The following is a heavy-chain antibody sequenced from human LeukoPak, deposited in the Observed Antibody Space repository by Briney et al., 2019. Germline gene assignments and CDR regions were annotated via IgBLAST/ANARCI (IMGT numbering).Heavy chain of an antibody. CDR1: GHSFSKYW. Sequence: GDSLKINCKSDGHSFSKYWICWGRQLPGKDMEWMGIIYPADSDTTYSPSFQGQVTISADKSISTAYLQWSSLTASDTAMYYCARKYTSGWPNWGQGTLVTVSS. D-gene: IGHD6-19*01. V-gene: IGHV5-51*01. J-gene: IGHJ4*02. CDR2: IYPADSDT. CDR3: ARKYTSGWPN.